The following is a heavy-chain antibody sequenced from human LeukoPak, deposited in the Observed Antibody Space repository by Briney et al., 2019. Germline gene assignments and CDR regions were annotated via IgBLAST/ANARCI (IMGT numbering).Heavy chain of an antibody. CDR2: IKQDGSAK. V-gene: IGHV3-7*04. CDR1: GLTLSRNW. D-gene: IGHD6-19*01. CDR3: AGGGGWVFDF. Sequence: GGSLILSCAASGLTLSRNWMNWVRQAPGKGLEWVANIKQDGSAKYYANSVKGRFTISRDDAKSSLYLEMNSLRAEDTAVYYCAGGGGWVFDFWGQGTLVTVSS. J-gene: IGHJ4*02.